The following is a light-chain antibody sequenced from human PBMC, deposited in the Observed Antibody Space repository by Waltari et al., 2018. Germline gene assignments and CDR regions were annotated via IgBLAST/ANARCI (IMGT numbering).Light chain of an antibody. Sequence: SSEPTQDPTVSVAMGQTGRITCQGDSLRSYYASWYQQRPGQAPILVFSGNNNRPSGVPDRFSGSSSDNTAVLTITGAQAEDEASYYCHSRDASGVGGSFGGGTKLTVL. J-gene: IGLJ2*01. CDR3: HSRDASGVGGS. CDR1: SLRSYY. V-gene: IGLV3-19*01. CDR2: GNN.